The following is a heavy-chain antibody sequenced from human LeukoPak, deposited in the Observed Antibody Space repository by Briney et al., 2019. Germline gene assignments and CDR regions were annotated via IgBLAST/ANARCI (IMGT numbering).Heavy chain of an antibody. D-gene: IGHD6-19*01. CDR1: GYSFTSYW. CDR2: IYPRDSDT. Sequence: GESLKISCKGSGYSFTSYWIAWVRQMPGKGVEWMGIIYPRDSDTRYSPSFQGQVTISADKSISTAYLQWSSLKASDTAMYYCAKVAVPGTRYYYYGMDVWGQGTTVTVS. J-gene: IGHJ6*02. CDR3: AKVAVPGTRYYYYGMDV. V-gene: IGHV5-51*01.